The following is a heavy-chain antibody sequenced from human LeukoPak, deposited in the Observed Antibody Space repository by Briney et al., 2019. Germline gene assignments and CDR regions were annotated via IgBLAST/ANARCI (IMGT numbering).Heavy chain of an antibody. CDR2: INPNSGGT. J-gene: IGHJ4*02. Sequence: ASVKVSCKASGYTFTGYYMHWVRQAPGQGLEWMGWINPNSGGTNYAQKFQGRVTMTRDTFISTAYMELSRLRSDDTAVYYCARVLRQYQLLLGYWGQGTLVTVSS. CDR1: GYTFTGYY. CDR3: ARVLRQYQLLLGY. V-gene: IGHV1-2*02. D-gene: IGHD2-2*01.